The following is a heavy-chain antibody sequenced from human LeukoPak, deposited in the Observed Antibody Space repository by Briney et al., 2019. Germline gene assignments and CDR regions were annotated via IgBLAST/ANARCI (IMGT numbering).Heavy chain of an antibody. J-gene: IGHJ3*02. V-gene: IGHV4-4*07. CDR2: IYTSGST. Sequence: SETLSLTCTVSGGSISSYYWSWIRQPAGKGLEWIGRIYTSGSTNYNPSLKSRVTISVDTSKNQFSLKLSSVTAADTAVYYCARGRITGTTSAFDIWGQGTMVTVSS. CDR1: GGSISSYY. CDR3: ARGRITGTTSAFDI. D-gene: IGHD1-7*01.